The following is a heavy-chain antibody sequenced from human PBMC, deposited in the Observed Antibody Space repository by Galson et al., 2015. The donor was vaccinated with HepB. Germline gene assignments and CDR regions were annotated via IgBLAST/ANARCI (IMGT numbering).Heavy chain of an antibody. CDR1: GFSLTTSGVS. CDR3: AHTRGSRYCDGDCYPPLPAFDI. Sequence: PALVKPTQTLSLTCTFSGFSLTTSGVSVAWIRQPPGKAPEWLALIFLDDDKRYTPSLQSRLKIAKDTSKNQVVLTMAHMDPVDTGTYYCAHTRGSRYCDGDCYPPLPAFDIWGQGTMVTVSS. J-gene: IGHJ3*02. V-gene: IGHV2-5*02. D-gene: IGHD2-21*02. CDR2: IFLDDDK.